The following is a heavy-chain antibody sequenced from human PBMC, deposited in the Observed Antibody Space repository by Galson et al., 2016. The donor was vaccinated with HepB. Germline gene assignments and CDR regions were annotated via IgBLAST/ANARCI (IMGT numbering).Heavy chain of an antibody. V-gene: IGHV3-49*03. CDR2: IRSKAHGETT. CDR1: GFTFGDYG. J-gene: IGHJ4*02. D-gene: IGHD1-1*01. Sequence: SLRLSCATSGFTFGDYGVSWFRQAAGKGLEWVAFIRSKAHGETTNYAASVRGRFTISRDDSKGIGYLQMNSLRTEDTDVYYCTRVPIKFTTDRDFHEFDYWGQGILVTVSS. CDR3: TRVPIKFTTDRDFHEFDY.